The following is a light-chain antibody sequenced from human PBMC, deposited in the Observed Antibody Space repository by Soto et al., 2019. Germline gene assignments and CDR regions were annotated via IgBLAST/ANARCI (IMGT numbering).Light chain of an antibody. CDR1: QGISSY. Sequence: AIRMTQSPSSLSASTGDRVTITCRASQGISSYLAWYQQKPGKAPKLLIYAASTLQSGVPSRFSGSGSGTDFTLTISSLQPEDVATYYCQNYNSAPLTFGGGTRVEIK. CDR3: QNYNSAPLT. CDR2: AAS. V-gene: IGKV1-8*01. J-gene: IGKJ4*01.